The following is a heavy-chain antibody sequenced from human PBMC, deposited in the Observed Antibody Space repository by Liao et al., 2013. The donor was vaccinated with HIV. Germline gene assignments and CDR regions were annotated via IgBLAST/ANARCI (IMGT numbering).Heavy chain of an antibody. J-gene: IGHJ4*02. V-gene: IGHV4-61*02. CDR3: ARAMVRGTNMI. D-gene: IGHD3-10*01. CDR1: GGSISTGSYY. Sequence: QVQLQESGPGLVKPSQTLSLTCTVSGGSISTGSYYWSWIRQPAGKGLEWIGRIYSSGSTNYNPSLKSRVTMSVDTSKNQFSLKLSSVTAADTAVYYCARAMVRGTNMIWGQGTLVTVSS. CDR2: IYSSGST.